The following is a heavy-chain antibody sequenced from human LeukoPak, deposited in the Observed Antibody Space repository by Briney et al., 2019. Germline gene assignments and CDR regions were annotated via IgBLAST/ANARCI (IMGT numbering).Heavy chain of an antibody. D-gene: IGHD3-22*01. CDR2: ISSSSSYI. V-gene: IGHV3-21*01. CDR3: AREYDSSGYYDY. Sequence: GSLRLSRAASGFTFSSYSMNWVRQAPGKGLAWVSSISSSSSYIHYADSVKGRFTISRDSAKNSLYLQMNSLRAEDTAVYYCAREYDSSGYYDYWGQGTLVTVSP. J-gene: IGHJ4*02. CDR1: GFTFSSYS.